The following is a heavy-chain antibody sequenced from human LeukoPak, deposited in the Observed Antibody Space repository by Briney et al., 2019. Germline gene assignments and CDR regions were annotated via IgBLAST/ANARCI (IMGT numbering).Heavy chain of an antibody. CDR3: ARDGDRYCSGGSCYCDY. J-gene: IGHJ4*02. V-gene: IGHV3-74*01. CDR1: GFTFSSYW. Sequence: PGGSRRLSCAASGFTFSSYWMPWVRQAPGKGLVWVSRINSDGSSTSYADSVKGRFTISRDNAKNSLYLQMNSLRAEDTAVYYCARDGDRYCSGGSCYCDYWGQGTLVTVSS. CDR2: INSDGSST. D-gene: IGHD2-15*01.